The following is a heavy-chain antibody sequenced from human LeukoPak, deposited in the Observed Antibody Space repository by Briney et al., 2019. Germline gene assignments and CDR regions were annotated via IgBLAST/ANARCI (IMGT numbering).Heavy chain of an antibody. CDR1: GFTFSSYS. CDR3: AREPLPLEIYYYMDV. J-gene: IGHJ6*03. CDR2: ISSSSSYI. D-gene: IGHD3-16*02. V-gene: IGHV3-21*01. Sequence: GGSLRLSCAASGFTFSSYSMNWVRQAPGKGLEWVSSISSSSSYIYYADSVKGRFTISRDNAKNSLYLQMNSLRAEDTAVYYRAREPLPLEIYYYMDVWGKGTTVTVSS.